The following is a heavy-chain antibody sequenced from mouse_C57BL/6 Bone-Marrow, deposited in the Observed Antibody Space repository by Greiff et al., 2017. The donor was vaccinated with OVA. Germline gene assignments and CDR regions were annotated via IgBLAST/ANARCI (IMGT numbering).Heavy chain of an antibody. V-gene: IGHV1-63*01. CDR1: GYTFTNYW. D-gene: IGHD4-1*01. CDR2: IYPGGGYT. J-gene: IGHJ1*03. CDR3: DRDGNWGYFAV. Sequence: QVQLKESGAELVRPGTSVKLSCKASGYTFTNYWIGWAKQRPGHGLEWIGDIYPGGGYTNYNEKFKGKATLTADTSSSTAYMQLSSLTSEDSAIYYCDRDGNWGYFAVWGRGTTVTVTS.